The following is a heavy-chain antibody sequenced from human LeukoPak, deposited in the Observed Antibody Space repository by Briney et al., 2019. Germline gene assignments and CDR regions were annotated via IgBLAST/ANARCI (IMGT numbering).Heavy chain of an antibody. CDR1: GFTFSSYA. Sequence: GGSLRLSCAASGFTFSSYAMSWVRQAPGKGLEWVSVISGSGGSTYYADSVKGRFTISRDNSKNTLYLQMNSLRAEDTAVYYCAKGGVDTAMTNSYYYYYMDVWGKGATVTVSS. CDR2: ISGSGGST. V-gene: IGHV3-23*01. D-gene: IGHD5-18*01. J-gene: IGHJ6*03. CDR3: AKGGVDTAMTNSYYYYYMDV.